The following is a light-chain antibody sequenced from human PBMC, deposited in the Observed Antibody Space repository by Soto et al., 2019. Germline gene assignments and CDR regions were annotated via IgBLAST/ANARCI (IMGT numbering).Light chain of an antibody. CDR1: QTISSSS. Sequence: EIVLTQSPGTLSLSPGERATLSFRASQTISSSSLAWYQQKGGQAPRLLIYGASSRATGIPDRFSGSGSGTDFTLTISRLEPDDFAVYYCQQYGSSSTFGQGTRLEIK. V-gene: IGKV3-20*01. J-gene: IGKJ5*01. CDR3: QQYGSSST. CDR2: GAS.